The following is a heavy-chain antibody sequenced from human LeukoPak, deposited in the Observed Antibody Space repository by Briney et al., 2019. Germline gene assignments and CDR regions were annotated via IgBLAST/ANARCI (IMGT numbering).Heavy chain of an antibody. J-gene: IGHJ4*02. D-gene: IGHD1-26*01. Sequence: PGGSLRLSCAASGFAFNAYAMHWVRQAPGKGLEGVAVISYDGSNKYYADSVKGRFTISRDDSSNTLYLQMNSLRADDTAVYYCARDASLSSTAVTRGSFFDYWGPGNLVTVSS. V-gene: IGHV3-30*04. CDR2: ISYDGSNK. CDR3: ARDASLSSTAVTRGSFFDY. CDR1: GFAFNAYA.